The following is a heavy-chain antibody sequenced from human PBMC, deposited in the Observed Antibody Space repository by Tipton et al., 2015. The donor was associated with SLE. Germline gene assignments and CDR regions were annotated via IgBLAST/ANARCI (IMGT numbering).Heavy chain of an antibody. V-gene: IGHV3-30*02. CDR3: AKDRVHSSGYYPFDY. D-gene: IGHD3-22*01. J-gene: IGHJ4*02. CDR1: GFTFSSYA. CDR2: IRYDGSNK. Sequence: SLRLSCAASGFTFSSYAMSWVRQAPGKGLEWVAFIRYDGSNKYYADSVKGRFTISRDNSKNTLYLQMNSLRAEDTAVYYCAKDRVHSSGYYPFDYWGQGTLVTVSS.